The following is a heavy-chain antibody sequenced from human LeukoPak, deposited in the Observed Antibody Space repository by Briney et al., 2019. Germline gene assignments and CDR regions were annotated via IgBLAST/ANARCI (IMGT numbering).Heavy chain of an antibody. CDR2: LKQDGSEK. J-gene: IGHJ4*02. V-gene: IGHV3-7*01. Sequence: GGSLRLSCAASGFTFSSYWMSWVRQAPGKGLEWVANLKQDGSEKYYVDSVKGRFTISRDNAKNSLYLQMNSLRAEDTAVYYCARENIPRGYSYGYSYWGQGTLVTVSS. D-gene: IGHD5-18*01. CDR3: ARENIPRGYSYGYSY. CDR1: GFTFSSYW.